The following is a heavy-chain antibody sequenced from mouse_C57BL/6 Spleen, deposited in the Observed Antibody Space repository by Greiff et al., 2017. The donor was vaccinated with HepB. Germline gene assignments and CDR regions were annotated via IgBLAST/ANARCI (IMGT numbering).Heavy chain of an antibody. V-gene: IGHV1-52*01. CDR3: ARWGEGD. Sequence: QVQLQQPGAELVRPGSSVKLSCKASGYTFTSYWMHWVKQRPIQGLEWIGNIDPSDSETNYNQKFKDKATLTVDKSSSTAYMQISSLTSEDSSVYDCARWGEGDWGQGTTLTVSS. D-gene: IGHD3-3*01. CDR2: IDPSDSET. CDR1: GYTFTSYW. J-gene: IGHJ2*01.